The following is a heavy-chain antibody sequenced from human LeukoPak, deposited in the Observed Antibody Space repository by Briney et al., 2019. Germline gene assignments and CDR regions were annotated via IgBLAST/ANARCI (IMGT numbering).Heavy chain of an antibody. Sequence: PGGSLRLSCAASGFTFSSYAMSWVRQAPGKGLEWVSAISGSGGSTYYADSVKGRFTISRDNSKNTLYLQMNSLRAEDTAVYYCAKVLGYCSGGSCHYYYYYYYMDVWGKGTTVTVSS. D-gene: IGHD2-15*01. CDR2: ISGSGGST. CDR3: AKVLGYCSGGSCHYYYYYYYMDV. CDR1: GFTFSSYA. J-gene: IGHJ6*03. V-gene: IGHV3-23*01.